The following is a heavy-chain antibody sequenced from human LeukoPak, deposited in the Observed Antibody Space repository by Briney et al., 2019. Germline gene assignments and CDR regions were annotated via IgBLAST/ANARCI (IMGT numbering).Heavy chain of an antibody. CDR2: IGTAGEI. D-gene: IGHD1-26*01. CDR1: GFTFSSYD. J-gene: IGHJ6*03. V-gene: IGHV3-13*01. CDR3: AKEVKWESIYYYMDV. Sequence: GGSLRLSCAASGFTFSSYDIHWVRQATGKGLEWVSGIGTAGEIYYPGSVKGRFTISRENAKNSLYLQMNSLRAEDTAVYYCAKEVKWESIYYYMDVWGKGTTVTVSS.